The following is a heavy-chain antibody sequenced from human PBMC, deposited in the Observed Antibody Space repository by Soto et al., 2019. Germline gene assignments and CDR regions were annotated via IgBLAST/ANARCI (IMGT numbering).Heavy chain of an antibody. CDR3: AREKDTMIRYAFDI. CDR1: GGSISSYY. J-gene: IGHJ3*02. Sequence: SETLSLTCTVSGGSISSYYWSWIRQPPGKGLEWIGYIYYSGSTNYNPSLKSRVTISVDTSKNQFSLKLSSVTAADTAVYYCAREKDTMIRYAFDIWGQGTMVTVSS. D-gene: IGHD3-22*01. V-gene: IGHV4-59*01. CDR2: IYYSGST.